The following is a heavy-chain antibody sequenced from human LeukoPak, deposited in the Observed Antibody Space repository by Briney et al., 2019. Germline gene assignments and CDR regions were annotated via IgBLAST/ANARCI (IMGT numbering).Heavy chain of an antibody. D-gene: IGHD1-7*01. V-gene: IGHV3-33*06. CDR1: GFTFSSYG. CDR3: AKTRYNWNSGPFDP. CDR2: IWYDGSNK. J-gene: IGHJ5*02. Sequence: GGSLRLSCAASGFTFSSYGMHWVRQAPGKGLEWVAVIWYDGSNKYYADSVKGRFTISRDNSKNTLYLQMNSLRAEDTAVYYCAKTRYNWNSGPFDPWGQGTLVTVSS.